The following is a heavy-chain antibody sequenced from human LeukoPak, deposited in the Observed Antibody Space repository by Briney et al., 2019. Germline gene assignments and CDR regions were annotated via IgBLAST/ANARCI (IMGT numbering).Heavy chain of an antibody. CDR1: GDSISSGDYY. V-gene: IGHV4-61*02. Sequence: PSQTLSLTCTVSGDSISSGDYYWSWIRQPAGKGLEWIGRISSSGSTNYNPSLKSRVTISVDTSKNQFSLKLSSVTAADTAVYYCARGPPIQLWLPADNWFDPWGQGTLVTVSS. D-gene: IGHD5-18*01. CDR2: ISSSGST. J-gene: IGHJ5*02. CDR3: ARGPPIQLWLPADNWFDP.